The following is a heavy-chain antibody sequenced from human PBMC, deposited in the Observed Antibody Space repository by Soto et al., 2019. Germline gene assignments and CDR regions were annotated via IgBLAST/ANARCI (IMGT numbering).Heavy chain of an antibody. CDR2: ISTGGNII. V-gene: IGHV3-11*01. J-gene: IGHJ4*02. CDR1: GLPFIDYY. CDR3: ATEASGDSMSFDA. D-gene: IGHD4-17*01. Sequence: GPLRLSCEVSGLPFIDYYMSWIRPAPGKGLDWISFISTGGNIIYYADSVEGRFTISRDNAQNSLFLQMTDLRADDTARYYCATEASGDSMSFDAWGQGTLVTVSS.